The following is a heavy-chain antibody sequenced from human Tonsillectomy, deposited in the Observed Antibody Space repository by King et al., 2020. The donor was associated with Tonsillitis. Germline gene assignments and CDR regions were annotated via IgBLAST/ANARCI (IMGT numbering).Heavy chain of an antibody. CDR3: ARPTNDSSGYYSNWYFDL. CDR1: GGTFSSYA. V-gene: IGHV1-69*01. CDR2: IIPIFGTA. D-gene: IGHD3-22*01. J-gene: IGHJ2*01. Sequence: QLVQSGAEVKKPGSSVKVSCKASGGTFSSYAISWVRQAPGQGLEWMGGIIPIFGTANYAQKFQGRVTITADESTSTAYMELSRLRSEDTAVYYCARPTNDSSGYYSNWYFDLWGRGTLVTVSS.